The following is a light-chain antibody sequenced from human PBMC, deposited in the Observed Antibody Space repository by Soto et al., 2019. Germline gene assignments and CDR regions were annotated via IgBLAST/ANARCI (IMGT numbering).Light chain of an antibody. CDR3: QKYESTPPT. CDR2: WAS. V-gene: IGKV4-1*01. J-gene: IGKJ2*01. CDR1: QSVLYSSNNKNY. Sequence: DIVMTQSPDSLAVYLGERATINCKSSQSVLYSSNNKNYLAWYQQRPGQPPKLLIYWASTRESGVPDRFSGSGSGTDFTLTITSLQAEDVAVYYCQKYESTPPTFVQGTKLEIK.